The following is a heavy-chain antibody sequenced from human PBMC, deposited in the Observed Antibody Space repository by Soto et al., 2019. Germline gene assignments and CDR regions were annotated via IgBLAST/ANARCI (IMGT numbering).Heavy chain of an antibody. D-gene: IGHD4-17*01. Sequence: GGSLRLSCAASGFTFSSYAMHWVRQAPGKGLEWVAVISYDGSNKYYADSVKGRFTISRDDSKNTLYLQMNSLRAEDTAVYYCARDNYGDGRYYYYGMDVWGQGTTVTVSS. V-gene: IGHV3-30-3*01. CDR1: GFTFSSYA. CDR2: ISYDGSNK. J-gene: IGHJ6*02. CDR3: ARDNYGDGRYYYYGMDV.